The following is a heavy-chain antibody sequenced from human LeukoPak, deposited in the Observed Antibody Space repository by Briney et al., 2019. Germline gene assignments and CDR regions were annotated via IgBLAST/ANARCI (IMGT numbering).Heavy chain of an antibody. CDR3: ARRAGDYSHPYDY. J-gene: IGHJ4*02. CDR2: IKQDGSEK. CDR1: GFTFSSYW. D-gene: IGHD3-22*01. Sequence: GGSLRLSCAASGFTFSSYWMSWVRQAPGKGLEWVANIKQDGSEKYYVDSVKGRFTISRDNSKNTLYLQMNTLRAEDTAVYYCARRAGDYSHPYDYWGQGTLVTVSS. V-gene: IGHV3-7*03.